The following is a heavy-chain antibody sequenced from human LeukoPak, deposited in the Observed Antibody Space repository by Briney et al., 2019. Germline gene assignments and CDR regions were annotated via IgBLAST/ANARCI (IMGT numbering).Heavy chain of an antibody. Sequence: PIFCTATSAQKFQGRVTITTDESTSTAYMELSSLRSEDTAVYYCARAHRYYDFWSGYPDYWGQGTLVTVSS. V-gene: IGHV1-69*05. CDR3: ARAHRYYDFWSGYPDY. J-gene: IGHJ4*02. CDR2: PIFCTA. D-gene: IGHD3-3*01.